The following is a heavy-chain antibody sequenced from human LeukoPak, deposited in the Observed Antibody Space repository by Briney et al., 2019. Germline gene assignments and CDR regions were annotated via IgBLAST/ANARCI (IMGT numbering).Heavy chain of an antibody. D-gene: IGHD1-26*01. Sequence: NPSETLSLTCTVSGDSISSGDYYWSWIRQPPGKGLEWMGSIYHSGSTYYNPSLKSRVTISVDTSKNQFSLKLSSVTAADTAVYYCARDRTVGATTQDAFDIWGQGTMVTVSS. V-gene: IGHV4-39*07. J-gene: IGHJ3*02. CDR2: IYHSGST. CDR1: GDSISSGDYY. CDR3: ARDRTVGATTQDAFDI.